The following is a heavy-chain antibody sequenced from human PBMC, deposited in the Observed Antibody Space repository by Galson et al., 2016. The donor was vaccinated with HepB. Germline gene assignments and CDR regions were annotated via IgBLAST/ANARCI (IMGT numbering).Heavy chain of an antibody. V-gene: IGHV1-18*01. D-gene: IGHD3-9*01. CDR2: INGYNGNT. J-gene: IGHJ4*02. Sequence: SVKVSCKASGYMFSTYGISWVRQAPGQGLEWVGWINGYNGNTNYAQKLRGRVTLTTDTSTSTAYMELRRLRSDDTAVYYCARVDFEVLTKDPDFDYWGQGTLLTVSS. CDR3: ARVDFEVLTKDPDFDY. CDR1: GYMFSTYG.